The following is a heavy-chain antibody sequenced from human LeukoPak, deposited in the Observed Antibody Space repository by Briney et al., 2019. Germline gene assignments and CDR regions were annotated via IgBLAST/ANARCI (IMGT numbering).Heavy chain of an antibody. D-gene: IGHD6-19*01. CDR2: VWSDGSTK. V-gene: IGHV3-33*03. CDR3: ARIYSSGNNFDY. J-gene: IGHJ4*02. Sequence: HTGGSLRLSCAASGFTFSSFGMHWVRQPPGKGLEWVAVVWSDGSTKYYTDSVKGRFSISTDTSKNTLYLQMNSLRAEDTAVYYCARIYSSGNNFDYWGQGTLVTVSS. CDR1: GFTFSSFG.